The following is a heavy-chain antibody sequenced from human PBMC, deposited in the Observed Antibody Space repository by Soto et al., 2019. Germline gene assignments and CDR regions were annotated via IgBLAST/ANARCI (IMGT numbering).Heavy chain of an antibody. CDR2: INGGGSKT. V-gene: IGHV3-74*01. CDR1: GFTFSSYW. CDR3: VRDHVGPGIDH. J-gene: IGHJ4*02. Sequence: PGGSLRLSCAASGFTFSSYWMHWVPQTPEKGLVWVSHINGGGSKTTYADSVKGRFTISRDNAKNMLYLQMNSLRAEDTAIYYCVRDHVGPGIDHCRLGTLVTTSS.